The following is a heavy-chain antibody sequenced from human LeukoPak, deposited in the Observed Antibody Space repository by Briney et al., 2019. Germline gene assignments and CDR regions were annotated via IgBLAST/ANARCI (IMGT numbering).Heavy chain of an antibody. CDR2: INHSGST. J-gene: IGHJ6*02. D-gene: IGHD6-6*01. CDR3: ARNSGIAARSPPPELYYYYYYGMDV. Sequence: SETLSLTCAVYGGSFSGYYWSWIRQPPGKGLEWIEEINHSGSTNYNPSLKSRVTITVDTSKNQFSLKLSSVTAADTAVYYCARNSGIAARSPPPELYYYYYYGMDVWGQGTTVTVSS. V-gene: IGHV4-34*01. CDR1: GGSFSGYY.